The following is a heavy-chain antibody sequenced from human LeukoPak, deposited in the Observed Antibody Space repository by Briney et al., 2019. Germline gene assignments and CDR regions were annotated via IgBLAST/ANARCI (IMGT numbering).Heavy chain of an antibody. CDR2: IYHSGST. CDR1: GGSISSDGYS. J-gene: IGHJ5*02. CDR3: ARGYGDYEENWFDP. V-gene: IGHV4-30-2*01. Sequence: SQTLSLTCAVSGGSISSDGYSWSWIRQPPGKGLEWIGYIYHSGSTYYNPSLKSRVTISVDRSKNQFSLKLSSVTAADTAVYYCARGYGDYEENWFDPWGQGTLVTVSS. D-gene: IGHD4-17*01.